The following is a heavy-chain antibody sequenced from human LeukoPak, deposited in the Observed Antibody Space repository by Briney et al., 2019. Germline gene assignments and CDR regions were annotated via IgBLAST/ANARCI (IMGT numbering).Heavy chain of an antibody. J-gene: IGHJ4*02. CDR2: IITIFGTT. D-gene: IGHD5-18*01. V-gene: IGHV1-69*05. CDR1: GGTFSSYA. Sequence: SSVKVSCKASGGTFSSYAISWVRQAPGQGLEWMGRIITIFGTTNYAQKFQGRVTITTDESTSTAYMELSSLRSEDTAVYYCARVRLTAMARFDYWGQGTLVTVSS. CDR3: ARVRLTAMARFDY.